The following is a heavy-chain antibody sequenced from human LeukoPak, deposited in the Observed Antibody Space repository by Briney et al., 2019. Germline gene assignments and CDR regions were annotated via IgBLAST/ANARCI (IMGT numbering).Heavy chain of an antibody. CDR2: ISETGRTT. J-gene: IGHJ4*02. D-gene: IGHD3-22*01. Sequence: GGSLRISCAASGFSFDAYAMSWVRQAPGKGLEWVSGISETGRTTSYTDSVKGRFTISRDNSKNTLHLQMNRLRAEDTALYYCAKDHDNTDYYDYFDSWGQGTLVTVSS. CDR1: GFSFDAYA. CDR3: AKDHDNTDYYDYFDS. V-gene: IGHV3-23*01.